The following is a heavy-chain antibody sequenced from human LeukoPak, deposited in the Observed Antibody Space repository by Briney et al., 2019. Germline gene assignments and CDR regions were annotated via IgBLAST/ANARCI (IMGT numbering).Heavy chain of an antibody. D-gene: IGHD1-26*01. CDR2: IYYSGST. V-gene: IGHV4-59*12. Sequence: PSETLSLTCTVSGGSISSYYWSWIRQPPGKGLEWIGYIYYSGSTNYNPSLKSRVTISVDTSKNQFSLKLSSVTAADTAVYYCASQTSGSYWDYWGQGTLVTVSS. CDR1: GGSISSYY. J-gene: IGHJ4*02. CDR3: ASQTSGSYWDY.